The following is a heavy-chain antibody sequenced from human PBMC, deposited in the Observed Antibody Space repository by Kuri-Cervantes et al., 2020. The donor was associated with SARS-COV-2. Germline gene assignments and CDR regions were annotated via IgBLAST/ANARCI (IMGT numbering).Heavy chain of an antibody. J-gene: IGHJ6*03. Sequence: LSLTCVASGFTFSTYAIHWVRQAPGKGLEWVAVISYDGSNKFYADSVEGRFTISRDNSKNTLYLQMNSLKTEDTAVYYCTTDHKLNSYYYYYMDVWGKGTTVTVSS. CDR1: GFTFSTYA. V-gene: IGHV3-30-3*01. CDR3: TTDHKLNSYYYYYMDV. D-gene: IGHD1-26*01. CDR2: ISYDGSNK.